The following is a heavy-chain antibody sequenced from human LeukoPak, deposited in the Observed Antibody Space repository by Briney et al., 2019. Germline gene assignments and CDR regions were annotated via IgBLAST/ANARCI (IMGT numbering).Heavy chain of an antibody. Sequence: ASVKVSCKASGYTFTGYYMHWVRQAPGQGLEWMGRINPNSGGTNYAQKFQGRVTMTRDTSISTAYMELGRLRSDDTAVYYCARAHGWGNWFDPWGQGTLVTVSS. CDR3: ARAHGWGNWFDP. V-gene: IGHV1-2*06. CDR1: GYTFTGYY. J-gene: IGHJ5*02. D-gene: IGHD3-16*01. CDR2: INPNSGGT.